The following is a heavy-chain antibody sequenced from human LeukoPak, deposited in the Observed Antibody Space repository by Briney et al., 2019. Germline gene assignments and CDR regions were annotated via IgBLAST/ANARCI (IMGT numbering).Heavy chain of an antibody. CDR3: ARGHYYDYYGNSGSDP. CDR1: GGSFSGYY. V-gene: IGHV4-34*01. CDR2: INHSGST. D-gene: IGHD4-23*01. Sequence: SETLSLTCAVYGGSFSGYYWSWIRQPPGKGLEWIGEINHSGSTNYNPSLKSRVTISVDTSKNQFSLKLSSVTAADTAVYYCARGHYYDYYGNSGSDPWGQGTLVTVSS. J-gene: IGHJ5*02.